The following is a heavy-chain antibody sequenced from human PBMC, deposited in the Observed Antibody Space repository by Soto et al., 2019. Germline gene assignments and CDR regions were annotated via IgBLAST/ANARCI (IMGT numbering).Heavy chain of an antibody. CDR1: GGSISSGGYY. D-gene: IGHD6-6*01. CDR3: ARVRSSSSSPLLFGP. Sequence: PSETLSLTCTVSGGSISSGGYYWSWIRQHPGKGLEWIGYIYYSGSTYYNPSLKSRVTISVDTSKNQFSLKLSSVTAADTAVYYCARVRSSSSSPLLFGPWGQGTLVTVSS. J-gene: IGHJ5*02. CDR2: IYYSGST. V-gene: IGHV4-31*03.